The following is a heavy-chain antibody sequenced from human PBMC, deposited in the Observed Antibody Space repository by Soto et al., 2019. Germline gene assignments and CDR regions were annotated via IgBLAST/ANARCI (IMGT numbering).Heavy chain of an antibody. D-gene: IGHD6-13*01. V-gene: IGHV3-23*01. CDR1: GFTFSSYA. CDR2: ISGSGGST. J-gene: IGHJ4*02. CDR3: AKENGYSSSWFEFDY. Sequence: VQLLESGGGLVQPGGSLRLSCAASGFTFSSYAMSWVRQAPGTGLEWVSAISGSGGSTYYADSVKGRFTNSRDNSKNTRYLQMTSLRAEDTAVYYCAKENGYSSSWFEFDYWGQGTLVTVSS.